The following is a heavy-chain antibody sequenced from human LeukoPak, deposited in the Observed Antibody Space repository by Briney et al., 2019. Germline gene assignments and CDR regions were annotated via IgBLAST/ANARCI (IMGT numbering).Heavy chain of an antibody. Sequence: PSETLSLTCIVSGGSIDSYYWTWLRQPPGKGLECIAYIFYSASTNYNPSLKSRATITVDTSKNQFSLNLRSVAAADMAVYYCARGRTSGGYPHFDSWGQGIQVTVSS. CDR3: ARGRTSGGYPHFDS. CDR2: IFYSAST. CDR1: GGSIDSYY. D-gene: IGHD6-19*01. J-gene: IGHJ4*02. V-gene: IGHV4-59*01.